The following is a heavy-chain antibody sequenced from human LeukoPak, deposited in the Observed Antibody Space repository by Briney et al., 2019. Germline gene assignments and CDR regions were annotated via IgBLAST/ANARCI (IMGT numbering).Heavy chain of an antibody. D-gene: IGHD4-17*01. CDR1: GYTFTSYY. V-gene: IGHV1-46*01. Sequence: ASVKVSCKASGYTFTSYYMHWVRQAPGQGLEWMGIINPSGGSTSYAQKFQGRVTMTRDMSTSTVYMELSSLRSEDTAVYYCARGIRVPVTTSNWFDPWGQGTLVTVSS. CDR2: INPSGGST. J-gene: IGHJ5*02. CDR3: ARGIRVPVTTSNWFDP.